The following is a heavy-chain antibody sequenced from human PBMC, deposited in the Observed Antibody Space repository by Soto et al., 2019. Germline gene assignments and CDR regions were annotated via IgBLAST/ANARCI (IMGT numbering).Heavy chain of an antibody. V-gene: IGHV4-59*01. Sequence: SETLSLTCTVSGGSISSYYWSWIRQPPGTGLEWIGYIYYSGSTNYNPSLKSRVTISVDTSKNQFSLKLSSVTAADTAVYYCARVPHYYDSSGYHNWFDPWGQGTLVTVSS. CDR3: ARVPHYYDSSGYHNWFDP. D-gene: IGHD3-22*01. CDR2: IYYSGST. J-gene: IGHJ5*02. CDR1: GGSISSYY.